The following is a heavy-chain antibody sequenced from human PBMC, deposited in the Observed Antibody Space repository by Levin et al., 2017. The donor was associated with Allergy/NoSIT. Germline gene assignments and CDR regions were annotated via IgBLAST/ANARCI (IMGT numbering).Heavy chain of an antibody. CDR2: IYYSGST. J-gene: IGHJ4*02. CDR1: GGSISSYY. D-gene: IGHD1-26*01. CDR3: ATFKGSYRPLDY. Sequence: SETLSLTCSVSGGSISSYYWSWIRQPPGKGLEWIGYIYYSGSTNYNPSLKSRVTISLDTSKNQFSLKMTSMTAADTAVYYCATFKGSYRPLDYWGQGTLVTVSS. V-gene: IGHV4-59*01.